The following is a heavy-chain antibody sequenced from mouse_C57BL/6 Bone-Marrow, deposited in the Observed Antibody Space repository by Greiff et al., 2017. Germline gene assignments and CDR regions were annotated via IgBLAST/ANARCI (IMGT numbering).Heavy chain of an antibody. D-gene: IGHD1-2*01. CDR2: ISSGSSCI. CDR3: AWPITTASSFAY. J-gene: IGHJ3*01. V-gene: IGHV5-17*01. CDR1: GFTFSDYG. Sequence: EVKLMESGGGLVKPGGSLKLSCAASGFTFSDYGMHWVRQAPEQGLEWVAYISSGSSCIYYADTLKGRFTISRDNAKKTLFLQMTSLRSEDTAMYYCAWPITTASSFAYWGQGTLVTVSA.